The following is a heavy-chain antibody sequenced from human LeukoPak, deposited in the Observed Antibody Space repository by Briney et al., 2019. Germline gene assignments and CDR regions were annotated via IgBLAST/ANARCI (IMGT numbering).Heavy chain of an antibody. CDR3: ARRAYSGFDW. Sequence: SETLFLPCTVSGASFFGVCPDGYYRGRVRQSPGWGLEWIGSIFQGWGTYCNPSLKSRVTISADTSKSQFSLILSSATAADTAVYYCARRAYSGFDWWGQGTLVTVAS. CDR2: IFQGWGT. J-gene: IGHJ4*02. D-gene: IGHD1-26*01. V-gene: IGHV4-39*01. CDR1: GASFFGVCPDGYY.